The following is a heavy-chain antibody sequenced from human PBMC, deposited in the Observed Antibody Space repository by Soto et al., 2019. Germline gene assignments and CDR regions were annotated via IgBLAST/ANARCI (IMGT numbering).Heavy chain of an antibody. CDR2: IWYDGSNK. CDR3: AREGVATIYYYCYMDV. D-gene: IGHD5-12*01. CDR1: GFTFSSYG. V-gene: IGHV3-33*01. J-gene: IGHJ6*03. Sequence: LRLSCAASGFTFSSYGMHWVRQAPGKGLEWVAVIWYDGSNKYYADSVKGRFTISRDNSKNTLYLQMNSLRAEDTAVYYCAREGVATIYYYCYMDVWGKGTTVTVSS.